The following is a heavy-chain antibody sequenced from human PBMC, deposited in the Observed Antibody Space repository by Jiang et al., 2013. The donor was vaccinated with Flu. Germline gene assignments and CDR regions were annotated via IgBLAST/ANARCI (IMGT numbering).Heavy chain of an antibody. D-gene: IGHD6-19*01. CDR2: IIPILGIA. CDR3: ARDPGDSSGWYGENWFDP. CDR1: GGTFSSYT. Sequence: KPGSSVKVSCKASGGTFSSYTISWVRQAPGQGLEWMGRIIPILGIANYAQKFQGRVTITADKSTSTAYMELSSLRSEDTAVYYCARDPGDSSGWYGENWFDPWGQGTLVTVSS. V-gene: IGHV1-69*04. J-gene: IGHJ5*02.